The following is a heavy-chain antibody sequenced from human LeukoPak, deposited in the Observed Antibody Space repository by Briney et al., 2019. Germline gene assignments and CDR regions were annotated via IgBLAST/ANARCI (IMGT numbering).Heavy chain of an antibody. V-gene: IGHV1-69*04. D-gene: IGHD3-3*01. J-gene: IGHJ4*02. CDR1: GGTFSSYA. CDR3: ARALNPPFWSGYLPRGYFDY. Sequence: ASVKVSCKASGGTFSSYAISWVRQAPGQGLEWMGRIIPILGIANYAQKFQGRVTITADKSTSTAYMELSSLRSEDAAVYYCARALNPPFWSGYLPRGYFDYWGQGTLVTVSS. CDR2: IIPILGIA.